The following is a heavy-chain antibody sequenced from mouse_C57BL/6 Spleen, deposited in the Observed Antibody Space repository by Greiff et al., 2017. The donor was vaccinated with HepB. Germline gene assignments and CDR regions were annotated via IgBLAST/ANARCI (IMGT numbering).Heavy chain of an antibody. J-gene: IGHJ3*01. D-gene: IGHD1-1*01. V-gene: IGHV1-55*01. Sequence: QVQLQQPGAELVKPGASVKMSCKASGYTFTSYWITWVKQRPGQGLEWIGDIYPGSGSTNYNEKFKSKATLTVDTSSSTAYMQLSSLTSEDSAVYYCARRHYGSSWFAYWGQGTLVTVSA. CDR1: GYTFTSYW. CDR3: ARRHYGSSWFAY. CDR2: IYPGSGST.